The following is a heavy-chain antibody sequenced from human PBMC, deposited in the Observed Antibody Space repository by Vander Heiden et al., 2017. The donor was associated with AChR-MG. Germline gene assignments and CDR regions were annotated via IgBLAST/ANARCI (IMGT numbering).Heavy chain of an antibody. J-gene: IGHJ4*02. CDR1: GVSISGGGYY. CDR2: IYYSGST. CDR3: ARNYYESSGYYQDY. V-gene: IGHV4-31*03. Sequence: QVQLQESGPGLVKPSQTLSLTCTVSGVSISGGGYYWSWIRQHPEEGLEWIGYIYYSGSTYYNPSLKSRVTISVDTSKNQFSLKLSSVTAADTAVYYCARNYYESSGYYQDYWGQGTLVTVSS. D-gene: IGHD3-22*01.